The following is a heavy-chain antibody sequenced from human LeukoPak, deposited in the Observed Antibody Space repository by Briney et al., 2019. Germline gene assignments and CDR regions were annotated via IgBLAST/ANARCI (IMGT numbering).Heavy chain of an antibody. V-gene: IGHV6-1*01. J-gene: IGHJ4*02. CDR1: GDSVSRNSAT. CDR3: GRGWNYIDY. Sequence: SQTLSLTCDISGDSVSRNSATWNWIRQSPSRGLECLGRTYYRSKWYNDYAASVQSRITINADTSKDQISLQMNSVTPEGPAVYYCGRGWNYIDYWGQGTLVTVSS. CDR2: TYYRSKWYN. D-gene: IGHD1-1*01.